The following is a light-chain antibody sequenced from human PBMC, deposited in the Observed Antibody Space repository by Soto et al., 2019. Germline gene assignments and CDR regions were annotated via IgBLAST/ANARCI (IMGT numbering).Light chain of an antibody. J-gene: IGKJ4*01. CDR3: QQQRNWPPFT. V-gene: IGKV3-15*01. CDR1: QSVGSA. Sequence: EIVMTQSPATLSASPGETATLSCRASQSVGSAVAWYQHKPGQAPRLLIVAASIRAPGVPGRFSGGGSGTEFTFTISSLQSEDFAVYYCQQQRNWPPFTFGGGTTVEIK. CDR2: AAS.